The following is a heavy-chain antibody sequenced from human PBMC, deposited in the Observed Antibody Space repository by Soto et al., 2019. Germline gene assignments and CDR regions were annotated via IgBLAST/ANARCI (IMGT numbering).Heavy chain of an antibody. D-gene: IGHD6-13*01. CDR2: IYYSGSS. Sequence: SETLSLTCTVSGGSISGYYWSWIRQPPGKRLEWIAYIYYSGSSNSNPSLKSRVTISVDTPKNQFSLKLSSVTAADTAVYYCASSNIAAAGSYYYGMDVWGRGTTVTVSS. V-gene: IGHV4-59*01. CDR1: GGSISGYY. CDR3: ASSNIAAAGSYYYGMDV. J-gene: IGHJ6*02.